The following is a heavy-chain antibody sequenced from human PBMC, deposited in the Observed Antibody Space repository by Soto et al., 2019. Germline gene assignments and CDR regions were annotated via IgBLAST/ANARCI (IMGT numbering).Heavy chain of an antibody. CDR1: GYSFTSYW. CDR3: TKRRTIAAPVDS. V-gene: IGHV5-51*01. CDR2: IYPADSDT. Sequence: PGESLKISCKGSGYSFTSYWIGWVRQLPGKGLEWMGIIYPADSDTRYSPSFEGQVTISADKSITTAYLQWTSLKASDTAMYYCTKRRTIAAPVDSWGQGTLVTVSS. D-gene: IGHD5-12*01. J-gene: IGHJ4*02.